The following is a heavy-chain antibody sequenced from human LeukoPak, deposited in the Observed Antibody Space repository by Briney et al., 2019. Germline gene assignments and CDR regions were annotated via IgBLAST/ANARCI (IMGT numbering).Heavy chain of an antibody. V-gene: IGHV4-34*01. CDR1: GGSFSGYY. Sequence: PSETLSLTCAVYGGSFSGYYWSWIRQPPGKGLEWIGEINHSGSTNYNPSLKSRVTISVDTSKNQFSLKLSSVTAADTAVYYCARLGALNWFDPWGQGTLVTVSS. J-gene: IGHJ5*02. CDR2: INHSGST. CDR3: ARLGALNWFDP.